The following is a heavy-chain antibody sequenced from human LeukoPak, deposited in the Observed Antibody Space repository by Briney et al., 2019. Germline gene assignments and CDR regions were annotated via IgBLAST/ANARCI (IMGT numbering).Heavy chain of an antibody. V-gene: IGHV3-21*01. CDR3: ARGASGVFDY. Sequence: GGSLRLSCAASGFTFSSYSMNWVRQAPGKGLEWVSSISSSSSYIYYADSVKGRSTISRDNAKNSLYLQTNSLRAEDTAVYYCARGASGVFDYWGQGTLVAVSS. CDR2: ISSSSSYI. D-gene: IGHD1-26*01. CDR1: GFTFSSYS. J-gene: IGHJ4*02.